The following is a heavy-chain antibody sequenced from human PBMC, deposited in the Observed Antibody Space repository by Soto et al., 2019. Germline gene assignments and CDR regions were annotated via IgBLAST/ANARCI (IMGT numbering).Heavy chain of an antibody. CDR3: ARDFGHNWFDP. D-gene: IGHD3-10*01. CDR1: GGSMSSSSYY. Sequence: PSXTLSLTCTVSGGSMSSSSYYWCWIRQPPGKGLEWIGSIYYSGSTYYNPSLKSRVTISVDTSKNQFSLKLSSVTAADTAVYYCARDFGHNWFDPWGQGTLVTVSS. CDR2: IYYSGST. J-gene: IGHJ5*02. V-gene: IGHV4-39*07.